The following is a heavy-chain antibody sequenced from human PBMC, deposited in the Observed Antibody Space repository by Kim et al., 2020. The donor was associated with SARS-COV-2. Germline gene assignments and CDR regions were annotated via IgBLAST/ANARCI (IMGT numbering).Heavy chain of an antibody. V-gene: IGHV4-59*01. Sequence: PYLESRVTISLTTSKNQFSLKRSSVTAADTAVYYCARDMSEYNWNYAFDYWGQGTLVTVSS. J-gene: IGHJ4*02. CDR3: ARDMSEYNWNYAFDY. D-gene: IGHD1-7*01.